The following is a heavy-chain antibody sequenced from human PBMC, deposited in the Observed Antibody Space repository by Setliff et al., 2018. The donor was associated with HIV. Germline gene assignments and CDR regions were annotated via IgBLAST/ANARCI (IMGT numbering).Heavy chain of an antibody. CDR1: GYSISSGYY. J-gene: IGHJ5*02. V-gene: IGHV4-38-2*02. Sequence: PSETLSLTCAVSGYSISSGYYWGWIRQPPGKGLEWIGSIYHSGSTYYNPSLKSRVTISVDTSKNQFSLKLSSVTAADTAVYYCARDEWGSGGGNWFDPWGQGTLVTVSS. CDR3: ARDEWGSGGGNWFDP. D-gene: IGHD3-10*01. CDR2: IYHSGST.